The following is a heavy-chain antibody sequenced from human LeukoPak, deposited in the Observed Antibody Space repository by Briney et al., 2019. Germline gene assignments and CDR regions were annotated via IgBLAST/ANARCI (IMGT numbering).Heavy chain of an antibody. V-gene: IGHV3-48*01. D-gene: IGHD4-23*01. CDR2: ISSSSSTI. CDR1: GFTFSIYS. J-gene: IGHJ4*02. Sequence: GGSLRLSCAASGFTFSIYSMNWVRQAPGKGLEWVSYISSSSSTIHYADSVKGRFTISRDNAKNSLYLQMNSLRAEDTAVYYCADDLFIDYGGNPVVYDWGQGTLVTVSS. CDR3: ADDLFIDYGGNPVVYD.